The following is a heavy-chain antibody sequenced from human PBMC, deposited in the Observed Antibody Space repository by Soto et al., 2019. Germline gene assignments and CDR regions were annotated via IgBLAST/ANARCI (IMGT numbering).Heavy chain of an antibody. V-gene: IGHV3-21*01. D-gene: IGHD6-13*01. CDR1: GFTFSSYS. J-gene: IGHJ6*03. CDR3: ARASRIAAAGTEYYYYYMDV. Sequence: GGSLRLSCAASGFTFSSYSMNWVRQAPGKGLEWVSSISSSSSYIYYADSVKGRFTISRDNAKNSLYLQMNSLRAEDTAVYYCARASRIAAAGTEYYYYYMDVWGKGTTVTVSS. CDR2: ISSSSSYI.